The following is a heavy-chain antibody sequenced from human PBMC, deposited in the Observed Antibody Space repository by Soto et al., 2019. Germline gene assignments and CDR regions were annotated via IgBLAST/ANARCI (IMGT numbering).Heavy chain of an antibody. Sequence: GSLRLSCAASGFMFSTYAMNWVRQAPGKGLEWVSAISSSGESTYYADSVRGRFSISRDNSINTLYLQMRSLRPEDTAVYYCAHPRGYGVFDAVDIWGQGTMVTVSS. CDR2: ISSSGEST. CDR1: GFMFSTYA. CDR3: AHPRGYGVFDAVDI. J-gene: IGHJ3*02. V-gene: IGHV3-23*01. D-gene: IGHD4-17*01.